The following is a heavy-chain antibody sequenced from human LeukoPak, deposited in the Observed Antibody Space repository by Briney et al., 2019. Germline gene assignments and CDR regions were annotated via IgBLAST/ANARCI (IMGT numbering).Heavy chain of an antibody. CDR2: ISGSGGST. D-gene: IGHD2-21*02. CDR3: AKILHVVVSEFDY. Sequence: GGSLRLSCAASGFTFSSYAMSWVRQAPGKGLEWVSAISGSGGSTYYADSVKGRFTISRDNSKDTLYLQMNSLRAEDTAVYYCAKILHVVVSEFDYWGQGTLVTVSS. CDR1: GFTFSSYA. V-gene: IGHV3-23*01. J-gene: IGHJ4*02.